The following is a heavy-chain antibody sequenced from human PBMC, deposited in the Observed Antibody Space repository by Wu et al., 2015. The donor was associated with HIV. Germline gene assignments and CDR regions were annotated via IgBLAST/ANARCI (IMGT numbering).Heavy chain of an antibody. Sequence: QVQVVQSGTEVKEPGASVKVSCKTSGYTFTKYGVSWVRQAPGQGLEWMGWISAYNGNTNYAQNFQGRVTMTTDTSTSTAYVELRSLRSDDTAVYYCARGGWEGSVTSLPTDYWGQGNVGHRLL. CDR3: ARGGWEGSVTSLPTDY. V-gene: IGHV1-18*01. J-gene: IGHJ4*02. CDR1: GYTFTKYG. D-gene: IGHD4-17*01. CDR2: ISAYNGNT.